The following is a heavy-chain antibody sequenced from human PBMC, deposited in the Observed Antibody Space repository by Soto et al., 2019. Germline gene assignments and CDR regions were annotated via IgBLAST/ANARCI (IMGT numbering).Heavy chain of an antibody. Sequence: GGSLRLSCAASGFTFDDYAMHWVRQAPGKGLEWVSGISWNSGSIGYADSVKGRFTISRDNAKNSLYLQMNSLRAEDTALYYCAKGPYSSGWQTYFDYWGQGTLVTVSS. V-gene: IGHV3-9*01. J-gene: IGHJ4*02. CDR1: GFTFDDYA. D-gene: IGHD6-19*01. CDR2: ISWNSGSI. CDR3: AKGPYSSGWQTYFDY.